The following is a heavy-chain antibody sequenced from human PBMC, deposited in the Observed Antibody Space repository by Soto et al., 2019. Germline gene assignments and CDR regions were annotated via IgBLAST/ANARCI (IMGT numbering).Heavy chain of an antibody. Sequence: AGGSLRLSCAASGFTFSSYAMSWVRQAPGKGLEWVSAISGSGGSTYYADSVKGRFTISRDNSKNTLYLQMNSLRAEDTAVYYCAKANSGYDTSFDYWGQGTLVTVSS. CDR1: GFTFSSYA. CDR2: ISGSGGST. D-gene: IGHD5-12*01. J-gene: IGHJ4*02. V-gene: IGHV3-23*01. CDR3: AKANSGYDTSFDY.